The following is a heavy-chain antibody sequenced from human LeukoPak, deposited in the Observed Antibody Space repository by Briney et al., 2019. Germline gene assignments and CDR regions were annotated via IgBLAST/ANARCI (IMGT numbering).Heavy chain of an antibody. CDR3: ASRNDILTGYVFDF. Sequence: SETLSLTCAVYGGSFSDYYWSWIRQPPGKGLEWIGEINPSGSTNYNPSLKSRVTISVDTSKNQFSLKLSSVAAADTAVYYCASRNDILTGYVFDFWGQGTLVTVSS. J-gene: IGHJ4*02. CDR2: INPSGST. D-gene: IGHD3-9*01. V-gene: IGHV4-34*01. CDR1: GGSFSDYY.